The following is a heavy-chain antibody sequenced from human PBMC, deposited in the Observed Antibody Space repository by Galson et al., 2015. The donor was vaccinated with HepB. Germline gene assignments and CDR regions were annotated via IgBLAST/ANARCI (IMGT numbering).Heavy chain of an antibody. CDR3: ARKLTGDRDDAFDI. V-gene: IGHV1-2*04. Sequence: QSGAEVKKPGESLKISCKGSGYTFTGYYMHWVRQAPGQGLEWMGWINPNSGGTNYAQKFQGWVTMTRDTSISTAYMELSRLRSDDTAVYYCARKLTGDRDDAFDIWGQGTMVTVSS. D-gene: IGHD7-27*01. J-gene: IGHJ3*02. CDR1: GYTFTGYY. CDR2: INPNSGGT.